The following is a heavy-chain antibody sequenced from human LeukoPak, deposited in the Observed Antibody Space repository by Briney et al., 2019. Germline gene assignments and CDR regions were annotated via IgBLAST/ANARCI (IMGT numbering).Heavy chain of an antibody. CDR3: AKLDGTTFYPAC. D-gene: IGHD1-7*01. V-gene: IGHV3-23*01. Sequence: GGSLRLSCAASGFTFSSYAMSWVRQAPGKGLEWVSAISGSGGNTFYADSVKGRFTISRDNSKNTLYLQMNSLRAEDTAVYYCAKLDGTTFYPACWGQGTLVTVSS. CDR1: GFTFSSYA. CDR2: ISGSGGNT. J-gene: IGHJ4*02.